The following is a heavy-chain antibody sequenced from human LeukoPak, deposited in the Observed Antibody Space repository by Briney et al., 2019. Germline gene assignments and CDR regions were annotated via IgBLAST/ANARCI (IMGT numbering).Heavy chain of an antibody. Sequence: SGTLSLTCVVSGDSDSSSNWWTWVRQPPGKGLEWIGEIYYTGDTNYNPSLKSRLTISVDKSKNHFSLNLTSVTGADTAVYYCARGWATGSLGYYYYGMDVWGKGTTVIVSS. CDR1: GDSDSSSNW. V-gene: IGHV4-4*02. CDR2: IYYTGDT. D-gene: IGHD3-16*01. J-gene: IGHJ6*04. CDR3: ARGWATGSLGYYYYGMDV.